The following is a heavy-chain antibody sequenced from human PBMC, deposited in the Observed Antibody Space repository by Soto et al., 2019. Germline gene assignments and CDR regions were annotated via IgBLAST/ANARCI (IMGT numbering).Heavy chain of an antibody. CDR2: ISSTTNYI. CDR3: ARESEDLTSNFDY. CDR1: GFTFTRYS. V-gene: IGHV3-21*01. J-gene: IGHJ4*02. Sequence: AGGSLRLSCAASGFTFTRYSMNWVRQAPGKGLEWVSSISSTTNYIYYADSMKGRFTVSRDNAKNSVYLEMNSLSAEDTAVYYCARESEDLTSNFDYWGQGTLVTVSP.